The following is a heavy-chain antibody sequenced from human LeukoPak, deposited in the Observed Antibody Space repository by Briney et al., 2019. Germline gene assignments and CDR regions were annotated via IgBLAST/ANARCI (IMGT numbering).Heavy chain of an antibody. Sequence: SETLSPTCTVSGGSISSSSYYWGWFRQPPGKGLEWIGEINHSGTTNYNPSLKSRVTISVDTSKNQVSLDLASVTAADTAVYYCARASSFDKTTRWNPAYFGPWGPGSLVTVAS. V-gene: IGHV4-39*07. CDR2: INHSGTT. CDR3: ARASSFDKTTRWNPAYFGP. J-gene: IGHJ5*02. D-gene: IGHD1-1*01. CDR1: GGSISSSSYY.